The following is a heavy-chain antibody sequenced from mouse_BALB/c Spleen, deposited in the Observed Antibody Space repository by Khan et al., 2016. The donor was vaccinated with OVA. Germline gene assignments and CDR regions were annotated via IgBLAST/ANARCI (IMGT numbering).Heavy chain of an antibody. D-gene: IGHD3-1*01. Sequence: VELVESGGEVVRPGTSVKISCKASGYTFTNYWLGWIRQRPGHGLEWIGDIYPGGYFTNYNEQFKGKATLTVDTSSITANMQLSSLTSEDSAVYFCARWASWYFDVWGAGTTVTVSS. V-gene: IGHV1-63*02. CDR3: ARWASWYFDV. J-gene: IGHJ1*01. CDR1: GYTFTNYW. CDR2: IYPGGYFT.